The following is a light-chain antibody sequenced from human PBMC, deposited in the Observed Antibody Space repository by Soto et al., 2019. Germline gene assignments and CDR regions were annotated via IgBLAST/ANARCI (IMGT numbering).Light chain of an antibody. V-gene: IGKV3-20*01. CDR2: AAS. Sequence: EIVLTQSPGTLSSSPGERATLSFRASESVSSNYLAWYQQRPGQATRLLIYAASNRARGIPDRFGGSGSGTDFTLTVSRLEPEDFAVYYCQKYGSAPWTFGQGTKV. CDR3: QKYGSAPWT. J-gene: IGKJ1*01. CDR1: ESVSSNY.